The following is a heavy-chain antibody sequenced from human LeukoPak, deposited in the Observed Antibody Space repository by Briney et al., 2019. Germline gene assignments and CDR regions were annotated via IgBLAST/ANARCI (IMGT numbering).Heavy chain of an antibody. CDR2: IYHSGST. D-gene: IGHD3-22*01. CDR1: GYSISSGYY. J-gene: IGHJ4*02. CDR3: ARTSYYYDSSGYSHFDY. Sequence: SETLSLTCAVSGYSISSGYYWGWIRQPPGKGLEWIGSIYHSGSTYYNPSLKSRVTISVDTSKDQFSLKLSSVTAAGTAVYYCARTSYYYDSSGYSHFDYWGQGTLVTVSS. V-gene: IGHV4-38-2*01.